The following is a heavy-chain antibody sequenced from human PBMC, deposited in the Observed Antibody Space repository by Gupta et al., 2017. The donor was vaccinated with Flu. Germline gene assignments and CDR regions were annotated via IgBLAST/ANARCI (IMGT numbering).Heavy chain of an antibody. V-gene: IGHV1-69*06. CDR2: IITTFPSP. CDR3: ARVRGCGGDCYFFDL. J-gene: IGHJ4*02. Sequence: QVQLVQSGSEVKKPGSSVKVSCKASGGTFSTYIISWVRQAPGQGLEWMGGIITTFPSPNYAHRFQGRVTITADMSTNTAYMEVSSLTSEDTAVYYCARVRGCGGDCYFFDLWGQGTLVTVSS. D-gene: IGHD2-21*02. CDR1: GGTFSTYI.